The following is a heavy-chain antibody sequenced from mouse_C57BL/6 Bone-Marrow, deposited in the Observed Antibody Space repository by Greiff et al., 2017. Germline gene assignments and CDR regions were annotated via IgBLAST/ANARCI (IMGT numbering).Heavy chain of an antibody. V-gene: IGHV1-62-2*01. J-gene: IGHJ1*03. CDR3: ARHEDSPHYYGSSRGYFDV. CDR2: FYPGSGSI. Sequence: VKLQESGAELVKPGASVKLSCKASGYTFTEYTIHWVKQRSGQGLEWIGWFYPGSGSIKYNEKFKDKATLTADKSSSTVYMELSRLTSEDSAVYFCARHEDSPHYYGSSRGYFDVWGTGTTVTVSS. CDR1: GYTFTEYT. D-gene: IGHD1-1*01.